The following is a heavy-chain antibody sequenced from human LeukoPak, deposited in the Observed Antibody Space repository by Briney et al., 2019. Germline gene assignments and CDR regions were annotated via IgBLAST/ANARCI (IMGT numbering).Heavy chain of an antibody. Sequence: GASVKVSCRASGFTFPMHNFTWVRQAPGQGLEWVGWISGGNTNYAQKFQGRLIMTTDSSTSTGYMELRSLRSDDTAVYYCGTGDTSPKHMDVWGRGTSVTVSS. J-gene: IGHJ6*03. CDR2: ISGGNT. CDR1: GFTFPMHN. CDR3: GTGDTSPKHMDV. V-gene: IGHV1-18*01. D-gene: IGHD1-14*01.